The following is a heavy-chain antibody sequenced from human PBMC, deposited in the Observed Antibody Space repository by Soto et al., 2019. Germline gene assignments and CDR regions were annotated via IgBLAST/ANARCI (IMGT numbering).Heavy chain of an antibody. D-gene: IGHD3-10*01. CDR2: VHYSGST. Sequence: SETLSLTCTVSGGSISSGDYYWSWIRQPPGKGLEWIGFVHYSGSTGYNPSLKSRVTISVDTSKNQLSLKVTSVTTADTAIYFCARGGVHAVWAQGTPVTVSS. CDR1: GGSISSGDYY. J-gene: IGHJ4*02. V-gene: IGHV4-61*08. CDR3: ARGGVHAV.